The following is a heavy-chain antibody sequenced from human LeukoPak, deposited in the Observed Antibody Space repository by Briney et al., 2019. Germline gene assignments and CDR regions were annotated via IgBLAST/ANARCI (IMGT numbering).Heavy chain of an antibody. CDR3: ARDRGTWIQLWLIDY. CDR1: GYTFTSYG. J-gene: IGHJ4*02. V-gene: IGHV1-18*01. Sequence: GASVKVSCKASGYTFTSYGISWVRQAPGQGLEWMGWISAYNGNTNYAQKFQGRVTVTTDTSTSTAYMELRSLRSDDTAVYYCARDRGTWIQLWLIDYWGQGTLVTASS. CDR2: ISAYNGNT. D-gene: IGHD5-18*01.